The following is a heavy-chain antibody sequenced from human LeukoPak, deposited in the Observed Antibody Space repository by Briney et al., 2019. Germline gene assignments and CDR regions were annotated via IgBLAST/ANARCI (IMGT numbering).Heavy chain of an antibody. J-gene: IGHJ4*02. CDR2: IRYDESNK. Sequence: GGSLRLSCAASGFTFGSSGMHWVRQAPGKGLEWVSFIRYDESNKYYADSVKGRFTISRDNAKNSLFLQMNSLRAEDTAIYYCAREAAGSFDHWAQGTLVTASS. V-gene: IGHV3-30*02. D-gene: IGHD2-15*01. CDR3: AREAAGSFDH. CDR1: GFTFGSSG.